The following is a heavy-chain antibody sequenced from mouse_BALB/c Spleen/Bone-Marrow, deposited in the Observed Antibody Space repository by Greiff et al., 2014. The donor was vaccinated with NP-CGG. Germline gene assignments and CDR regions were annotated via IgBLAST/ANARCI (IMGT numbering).Heavy chain of an antibody. CDR2: INPGNGRT. Sequence: QVQLQQSGAELAKPGASVKLSCKASGYTFTSYWMHWVQQRPGQGLEWIGEINPGNGRTNYNEKFNSKATLTVDKSSNTAYKELCRMTTEDATVYYCARYATATYWFAYWGQGTLVTVSA. J-gene: IGHJ3*01. D-gene: IGHD1-2*01. V-gene: IGHV1S81*02. CDR1: GYTFTSYW. CDR3: ARYATATYWFAY.